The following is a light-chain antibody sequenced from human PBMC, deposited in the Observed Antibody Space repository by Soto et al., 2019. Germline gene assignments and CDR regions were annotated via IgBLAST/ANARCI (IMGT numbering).Light chain of an antibody. J-gene: IGLJ2*01. CDR2: DVN. CDR3: TSWTTSPTMI. Sequence: QSALTQPASVSGSPGQSITISCTGTSSDIGAYNCVSWYQQHPGKAPKLMLYDVNIRPSGVSNRFSGSKSGNTASLTISGLQAEDEADYYCTSWTTSPTMIFGGGTKLTVL. CDR1: SSDIGAYNC. V-gene: IGLV2-14*03.